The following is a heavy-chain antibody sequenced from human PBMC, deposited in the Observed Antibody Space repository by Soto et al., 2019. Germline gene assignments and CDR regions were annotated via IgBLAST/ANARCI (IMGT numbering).Heavy chain of an antibody. V-gene: IGHV1-69*13. CDR3: ARAPRNVVGATTSAFDI. CDR2: IIPIFGTA. CDR1: GGTFSSYA. D-gene: IGHD1-26*01. Sequence: SVKVSCKASGGTFSSYAISWVLQAPGQGLEWMGGIIPIFGTANYAQKFQGRVTITADESTSTAYMELSSLRSEDTAVYYCARAPRNVVGATTSAFDIWGQGTMVTVS. J-gene: IGHJ3*02.